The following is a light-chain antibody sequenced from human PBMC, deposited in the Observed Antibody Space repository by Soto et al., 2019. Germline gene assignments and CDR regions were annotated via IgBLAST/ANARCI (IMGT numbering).Light chain of an antibody. CDR1: QSVSNNY. CDR2: GAS. Sequence: EIVLTQSPGTLSLSPGERATLSCRASQSVSNNYLAWYQQKPGQAPRLLIYGASNRATGIPDRFSGSGSGTDFTLTISLLEPEYFAVYYCQRYGSSGTFGQGTKVEIK. J-gene: IGKJ1*01. CDR3: QRYGSSGT. V-gene: IGKV3-20*01.